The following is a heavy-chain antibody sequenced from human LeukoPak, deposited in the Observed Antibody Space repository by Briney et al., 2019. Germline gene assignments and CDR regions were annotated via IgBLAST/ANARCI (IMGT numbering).Heavy chain of an antibody. V-gene: IGHV4-34*01. CDR1: GGSFTGYH. J-gene: IGHJ4*02. CDR3: ARDPTTVVTLPYYFDF. D-gene: IGHD4-23*01. CDR2: INHRGHP. Sequence: SETLSPTCAVYGGSFTGYHWNWIRQSPQRGLGWIGEINHRGHPHYNPSLESRLTISVDTSKNQFSLTLRSVTAADTAVYYCARDPTTVVTLPYYFDFWGQGTPVTVSS.